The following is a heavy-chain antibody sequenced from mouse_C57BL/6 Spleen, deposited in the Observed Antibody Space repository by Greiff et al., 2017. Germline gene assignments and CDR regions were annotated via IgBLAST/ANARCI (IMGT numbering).Heavy chain of an antibody. D-gene: IGHD2-5*01. CDR3: AREAYYSNWYFDV. CDR2: IHPNSGST. J-gene: IGHJ1*03. Sequence: VQLQQSGAELVKPGASVKLSCKASGYTFTSYWMHWVKQRPGQGLEWIGMIHPNSGSTNYNEKFKSKATLTVDKSSSTAYMQLRSLTSEDSAVYYCAREAYYSNWYFDVWGTGTTVTVSS. V-gene: IGHV1-64*01. CDR1: GYTFTSYW.